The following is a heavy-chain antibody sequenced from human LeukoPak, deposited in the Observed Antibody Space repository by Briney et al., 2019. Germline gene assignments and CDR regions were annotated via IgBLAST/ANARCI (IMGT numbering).Heavy chain of an antibody. J-gene: IGHJ6*03. Sequence: SETLSLTCTVSGGSISSYYWSWIRQPAGKGLEWIGRIYTSGSPNYNPSLKSRVTMSVDTSKNQFSLKLSSVTAADTAVYYCARVAAVAGYYYYYYMDVWGKGTTVTVSS. CDR2: IYTSGSP. CDR3: ARVAAVAGYYYYYYMDV. CDR1: GGSISSYY. V-gene: IGHV4-4*07. D-gene: IGHD6-19*01.